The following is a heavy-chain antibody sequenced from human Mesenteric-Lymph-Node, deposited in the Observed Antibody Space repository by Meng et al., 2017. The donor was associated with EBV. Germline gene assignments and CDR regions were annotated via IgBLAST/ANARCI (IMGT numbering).Heavy chain of an antibody. J-gene: IGHJ5*02. Sequence: EHLQVSGPALVKPAEPLSLTCTVSGRHVSSNNYYWRWIRQPPGKGLEWSGYVYYSGSTNYNPSLKSRVTISVDTSKNQFSLDLYSVTAADTAVYYCARENPARGNWFDPWGQGALVTVSS. CDR3: ARENPARGNWFDP. V-gene: IGHV4-61*01. CDR1: GRHVSSNNYY. CDR2: VYYSGST. D-gene: IGHD3-10*01.